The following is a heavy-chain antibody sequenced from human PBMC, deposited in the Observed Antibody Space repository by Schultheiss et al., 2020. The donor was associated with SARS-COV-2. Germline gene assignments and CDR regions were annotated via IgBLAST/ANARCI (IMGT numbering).Heavy chain of an antibody. CDR3: AREGNGDYDPLGV. CDR1: GFTFSSYA. J-gene: IGHJ6*04. D-gene: IGHD4-17*01. V-gene: IGHV3-23*01. Sequence: GESLKISCAASGFTFSSYAMSWVRQAPGKGLEWVSAISGSGGSTYYADSVKGRFTISRDNAKNSLYLQMNSLRAEDTAVYYCAREGNGDYDPLGVWGKGTTVTVSS. CDR2: ISGSGGST.